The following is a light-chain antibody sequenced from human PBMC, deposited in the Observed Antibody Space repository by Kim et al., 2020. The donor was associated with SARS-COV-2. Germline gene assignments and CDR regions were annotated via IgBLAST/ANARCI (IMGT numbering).Light chain of an antibody. CDR1: NIGSKT. CDR3: QVWDSGRDPYV. CDR2: YDS. V-gene: IGLV3-21*04. J-gene: IGLJ1*01. Sequence: SYEMTQPPSVSVAPGKTARITCAGNNIGSKTVHRYQQKPGQAPVLVIYYDSDRPSGIPQRFSGSNSGNTATLTISRVEAGAEADYYCQVWDSGRDPYVFGTGTKVTVL.